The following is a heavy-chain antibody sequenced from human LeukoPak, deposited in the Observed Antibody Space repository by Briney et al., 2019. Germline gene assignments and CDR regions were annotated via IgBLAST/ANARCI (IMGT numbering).Heavy chain of an antibody. J-gene: IGHJ4*02. V-gene: IGHV1-18*01. CDR2: ISAYNGNT. D-gene: IGHD2-2*01. CDR1: GYTFTSYG. Sequence: GASVKVSCKASGYTFTSYGISWVRQAPGQGLEWMGWISAYNGNTNYAQKLQGRVTMTTDTSTSTAYMELRSLSSDDTAVYYCARDRGGPLGYCSSTSCYNDDYWGQGTLVTVSS. CDR3: ARDRGGPLGYCSSTSCYNDDY.